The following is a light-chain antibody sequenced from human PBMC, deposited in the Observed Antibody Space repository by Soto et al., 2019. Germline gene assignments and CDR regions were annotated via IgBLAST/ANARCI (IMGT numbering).Light chain of an antibody. CDR3: SSFTGPTTLDV. Sequence: QSALTQPASVSGSPGQSVTISCTGTSSDVGAYKYVSWYQKHPGKAPKLMIYGVSNRPSGVSNRFSGSKSGNTAFLTISVLQPEDVADYYCSSFTGPTTLDVFGTGTKLTVL. V-gene: IGLV2-14*03. J-gene: IGLJ1*01. CDR1: SSDVGAYKY. CDR2: GVS.